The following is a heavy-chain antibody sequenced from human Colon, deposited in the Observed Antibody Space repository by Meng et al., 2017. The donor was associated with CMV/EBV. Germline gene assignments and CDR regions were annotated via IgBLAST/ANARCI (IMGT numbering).Heavy chain of an antibody. J-gene: IGHJ4*02. Sequence: VSGGSVNSGSYYWTWLRQPPGKGLEWIGYISYSGNTNYNPSLKSRLTIEVDTSRNQFSLKLTSVTAADTAMYYCAREASGWSTGVDSWGQGTLVTVSS. V-gene: IGHV4-61*01. CDR1: GGSVNSGSYY. CDR3: AREASGWSTGVDS. D-gene: IGHD6-19*01. CDR2: ISYSGNT.